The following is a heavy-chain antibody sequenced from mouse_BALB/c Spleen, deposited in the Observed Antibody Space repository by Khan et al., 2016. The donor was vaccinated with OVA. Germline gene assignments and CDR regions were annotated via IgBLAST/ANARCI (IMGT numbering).Heavy chain of an antibody. CDR2: INPTSGYT. J-gene: IGHJ2*01. V-gene: IGHV1-4*01. Sequence: QVQLKQSGAELARPGASVKMSCKASGYTFTSYTIHWIKKRPGQGLEWIGYINPTSGYTDYNEKFKDRATLSAYTSSSTAYMQLTSLTSEDSAVYYCTRDRIDYWGQGTTLTVSS. CDR3: TRDRIDY. CDR1: GYTFTSYT.